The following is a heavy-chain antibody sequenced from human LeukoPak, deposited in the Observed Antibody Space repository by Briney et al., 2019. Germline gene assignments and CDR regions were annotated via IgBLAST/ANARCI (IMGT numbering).Heavy chain of an antibody. V-gene: IGHV4-39*07. J-gene: IGHJ6*03. D-gene: IGHD4-11*01. CDR1: GGSLSSSDHY. CDR2: IYFTGRT. Sequence: SETLSLTCTVSGGSLSSSDHYWAWIRQPPGKGLEWIGSIYFTGRTYYKTSLKSRVTISVDTSKNQLSLKLTSATAADTAVYYCARGLYSNYPIRLRVDYYMDVWGKGTTVTVSS. CDR3: ARGLYSNYPIRLRVDYYMDV.